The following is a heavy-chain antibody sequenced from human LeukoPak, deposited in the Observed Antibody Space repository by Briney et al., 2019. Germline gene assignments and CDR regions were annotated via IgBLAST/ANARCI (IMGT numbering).Heavy chain of an antibody. D-gene: IGHD5-18*01. CDR2: INPNNGDT. V-gene: IGHV1-2*02. Sequence: GASVTVSCKASGYSLPAKFMHWVRQAPGQGLEWMGWINPNNGDTTYTQKFQGRVTMTRDTSISTAYLELSSLTSDDTAVYYCARGQYRYAVDFWGQGTLVTVSS. CDR1: GYSLPAKF. J-gene: IGHJ4*02. CDR3: ARGQYRYAVDF.